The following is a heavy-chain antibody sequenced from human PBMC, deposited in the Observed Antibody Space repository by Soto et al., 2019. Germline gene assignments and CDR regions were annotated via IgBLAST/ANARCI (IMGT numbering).Heavy chain of an antibody. CDR1: GYTFTSYY. CDR2: INPSGGST. J-gene: IGHJ4*02. CDR3: ARVPRSYGGYDESSDY. Sequence: GASVKVSCKASGYTFTSYYMHWVRQAPGQGLEWMGIINPSGGSTNYAQKFQGRVIMTRDTSTSTVYMELSSLRSEDTAVYYCARVPRSYGGYDESSDYWGQGTLVTVSS. V-gene: IGHV1-46*01. D-gene: IGHD5-12*01.